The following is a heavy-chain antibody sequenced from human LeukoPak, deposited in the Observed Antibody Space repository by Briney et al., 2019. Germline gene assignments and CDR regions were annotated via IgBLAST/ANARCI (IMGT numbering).Heavy chain of an antibody. V-gene: IGHV3-21*01. Sequence: PGGSLRLSCAASGFTFSSYSMNWVRQAPGKGLEWVSSISSSSSYIYYADSVKGRFTISRDNAKNSLYLQMNSLRAEDTAVYYCARGFGSRCSYGPLPYYYYMDVWGKGTTVTVSS. CDR3: ARGFGSRCSYGPLPYYYYMDV. CDR1: GFTFSSYS. CDR2: ISSSSSYI. D-gene: IGHD5-18*01. J-gene: IGHJ6*03.